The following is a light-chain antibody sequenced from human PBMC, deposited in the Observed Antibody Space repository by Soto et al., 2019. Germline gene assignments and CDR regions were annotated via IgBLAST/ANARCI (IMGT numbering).Light chain of an antibody. CDR3: QQYGTSPYT. Sequence: EIVLTQSPGTLSLSPGERATLSCRASQSVSSSFLGWYQQKRGQTPRLLIYGAYTRATGTPDRFSGSGSGKDFTLTISRLEPEDFAVYFCQQYGTSPYTFGQGTKLEIK. J-gene: IGKJ2*01. CDR2: GAY. V-gene: IGKV3-20*01. CDR1: QSVSSSF.